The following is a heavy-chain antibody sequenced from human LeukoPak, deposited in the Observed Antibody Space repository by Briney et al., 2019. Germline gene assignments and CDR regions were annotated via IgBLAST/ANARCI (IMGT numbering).Heavy chain of an antibody. Sequence: SGPTLVKPTQTLTLTCTFSGFSLSTSGVGVGWIRQPPGKALEWLALIYWDDDKRYSPFLKSRLTITKDTSKNQVVLTMTNMDPVDTATYYCAHKGGYFDWLRGPCFDSWGQGTLVTVSS. CDR1: GFSLSTSGVG. CDR2: IYWDDDK. V-gene: IGHV2-5*02. CDR3: AHKGGYFDWLRGPCFDS. J-gene: IGHJ4*02. D-gene: IGHD3-9*01.